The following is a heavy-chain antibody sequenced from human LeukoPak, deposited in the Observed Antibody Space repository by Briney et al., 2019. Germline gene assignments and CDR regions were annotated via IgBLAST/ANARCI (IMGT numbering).Heavy chain of an antibody. Sequence: PSETLSLTCTVSGGSISSGDYYWSWIRQPPGKGLEWIGYIYYSGSTYYNSSLKSRVTISVDTSKNQFSLKLSSVTAADTAVYYCATSPPAMVTSFDYWGQGTLVTVSS. J-gene: IGHJ4*02. CDR3: ATSPPAMVTSFDY. V-gene: IGHV4-30-4*01. CDR2: IYYSGST. D-gene: IGHD5-18*01. CDR1: GGSISSGDYY.